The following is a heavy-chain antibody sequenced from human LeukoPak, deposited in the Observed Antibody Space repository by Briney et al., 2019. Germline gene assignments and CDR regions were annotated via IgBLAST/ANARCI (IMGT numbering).Heavy chain of an antibody. CDR2: IKSKTGGGTT. CDR1: GFTFSNAW. V-gene: IGHV3-15*01. CDR3: TLSLAAGLFDY. J-gene: IGHJ4*02. Sequence: PGGSLRLSCAASGFTFSNAWMSWVRQAPGKGLEWVGRIKSKTGGGTTDYAAPVKGRFTISRDDSKNTLYLQMSSLKTEDTAVYYCTLSLAAGLFDYWGQGTLVTVSS. D-gene: IGHD6-13*01.